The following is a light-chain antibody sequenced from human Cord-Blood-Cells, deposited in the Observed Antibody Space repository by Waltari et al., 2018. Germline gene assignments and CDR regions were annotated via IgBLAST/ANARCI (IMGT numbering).Light chain of an antibody. Sequence: DIYMTPSPYSLSASVGDRVTITCRASQSISSYLNWYQQKPGKAPKPLIFAASSLQRGVPSRFSGSRSGTDFTLTISSLQTEDFATYYCQQSYSTPRTFGQGTKVEIK. CDR1: QSISSY. CDR2: AAS. CDR3: QQSYSTPRT. V-gene: IGKV1-39*01. J-gene: IGKJ1*01.